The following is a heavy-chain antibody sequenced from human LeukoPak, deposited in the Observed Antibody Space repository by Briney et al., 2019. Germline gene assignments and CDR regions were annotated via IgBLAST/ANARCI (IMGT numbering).Heavy chain of an antibody. Sequence: GESLKISCKGSGYSLTSHWIGWVRQMPGEGLEWMGIIYPGDSNTTYSPSLQGQVTISADKSISTAYLQWSSLKASDTAMYYCARHLSPHWFDPWGQGTLVTVSS. J-gene: IGHJ5*02. V-gene: IGHV5-51*01. CDR2: IYPGDSNT. CDR3: ARHLSPHWFDP. CDR1: GYSLTSHW. D-gene: IGHD2/OR15-2a*01.